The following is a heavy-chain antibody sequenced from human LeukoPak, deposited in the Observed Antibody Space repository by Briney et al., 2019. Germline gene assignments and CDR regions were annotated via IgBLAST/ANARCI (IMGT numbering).Heavy chain of an antibody. D-gene: IGHD3-10*01. CDR3: AREYYGSGRKYYYYGMDV. Sequence: SETLSLTCTVSGGSISSHYWSWIRQPPGKGLEWIGYIYYSGSTNYNPSLKSRVTMSVDTSKNQFSLKLSSVTAADTAVYYCAREYYGSGRKYYYYGMDVWGQGTMVTVSS. V-gene: IGHV4-59*11. CDR2: IYYSGST. J-gene: IGHJ6*02. CDR1: GGSISSHY.